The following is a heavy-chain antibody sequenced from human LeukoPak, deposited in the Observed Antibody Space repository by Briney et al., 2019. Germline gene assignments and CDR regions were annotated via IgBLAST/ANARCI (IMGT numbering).Heavy chain of an antibody. CDR1: GGTISGYY. CDR2: IYDSGST. J-gene: IGHJ6*03. V-gene: IGHV4-59*01. CDR3: ARGSPPITMVWGVVYYYYMDV. Sequence: SETLSLTCTVSGGTISGYYWTWIRQSPGKGLEWIGYIYDSGSTNYNPYLESRVTISVDTSKYQFSLKLSSVTAADTAVDYGARGSPPITMVWGVVYYYYMDVWGKGTTVTISS. D-gene: IGHD3-10*01.